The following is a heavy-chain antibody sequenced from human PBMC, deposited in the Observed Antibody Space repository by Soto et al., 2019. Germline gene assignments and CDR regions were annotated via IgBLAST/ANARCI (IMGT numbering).Heavy chain of an antibody. CDR1: GGSIRSNNW. Sequence: PSETLSLTCAVSGGSIRSNNWWSWVRQPPGKGLEWIGEIYHSGSTNYNPSLKSRVTISVDKSKNHFSLNLSSVTAADTAVYYCARGGGLVAFNWFDPWGQGTLVTVS. V-gene: IGHV4-4*02. CDR2: IYHSGST. D-gene: IGHD2-21*01. J-gene: IGHJ5*02. CDR3: ARGGGLVAFNWFDP.